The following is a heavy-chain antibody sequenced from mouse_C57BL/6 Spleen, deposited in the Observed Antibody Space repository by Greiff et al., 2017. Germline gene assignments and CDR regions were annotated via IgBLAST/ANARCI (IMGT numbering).Heavy chain of an antibody. D-gene: IGHD1-1*01. CDR1: GYTFTSYW. CDR3: ARGGITTVVATDFDY. Sequence: VQLQQPGAELVRPGSSVKLSCKASGYTFTSYWMHWVKQRPIQGLEWIGNIDPSDSETHYNQKFKDKATLTVDKSSSTAYMQLSSLTSEDSAVYYCARGGITTVVATDFDYWGQGTTLTVSS. J-gene: IGHJ2*01. V-gene: IGHV1-52*01. CDR2: IDPSDSET.